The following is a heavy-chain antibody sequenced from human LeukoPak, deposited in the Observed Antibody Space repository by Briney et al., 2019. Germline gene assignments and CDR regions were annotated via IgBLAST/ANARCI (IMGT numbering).Heavy chain of an antibody. J-gene: IGHJ6*03. Sequence: EPGGSLRLSCVASGFFFQDYTMHWVRQRPGKGLEWISLITWDAVDTHYADSVKGRFTISRDNTKNSLSLQMNSLTSEDAAVYYCVKGYSSSSIRQNFYYYLGVWGKGTTVTVSS. CDR3: VKGYSSSSIRQNFYYYLGV. V-gene: IGHV3-43*01. CDR2: ITWDAVDT. CDR1: GFFFQDYT. D-gene: IGHD6-6*01.